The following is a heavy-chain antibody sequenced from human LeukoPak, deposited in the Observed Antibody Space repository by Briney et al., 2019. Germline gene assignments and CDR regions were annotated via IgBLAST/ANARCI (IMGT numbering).Heavy chain of an antibody. J-gene: IGHJ6*03. CDR2: ISGSGGST. CDR1: GFTFSSYG. CDR3: ARVHYGSGSLYYYYYYMDV. Sequence: PGGSLRLSCAASGFTFSSYGMSWVRQAPGKGLEWVSAISGSGGSTYYADSVKGRFTISRANSKNTLYLEMNSLRAEDTAVYYCARVHYGSGSLYYYYYYMDVWGKGTTVTISS. D-gene: IGHD3-10*01. V-gene: IGHV3-23*01.